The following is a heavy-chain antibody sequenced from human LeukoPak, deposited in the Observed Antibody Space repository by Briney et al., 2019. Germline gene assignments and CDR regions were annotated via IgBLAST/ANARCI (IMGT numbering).Heavy chain of an antibody. J-gene: IGHJ1*01. CDR1: GYTLTELS. V-gene: IGHV1-24*01. CDR2: FDPEDGET. CDR3: ATSYCSSTSCRSFEYFQH. D-gene: IGHD2-2*01. Sequence: ASVKVSCKVSGYTLTELSMHWVRQAPGEGLEWMGGFDPEDGETIYAQKFQGRVTMTENTSTDTAYMELSSLRSEDTAVYYCATSYCSSTSCRSFEYFQHWGQGTLVTVSS.